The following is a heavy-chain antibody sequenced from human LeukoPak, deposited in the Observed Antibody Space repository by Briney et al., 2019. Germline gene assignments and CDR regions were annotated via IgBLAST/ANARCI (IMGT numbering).Heavy chain of an antibody. CDR1: GYTFSTYW. CDR3: ARKGRSTDVIFD. V-gene: IGHV5-51*01. Sequence: GESLKISCKGSGYTFSTYWIGWVRQMSGKSLEWMGIIYPDDSDTRYSPSFQGQVTISADKSISTVYLQWNSLRASDTAIYYCARKGRSTDVIFDWGQGTLVTVSS. D-gene: IGHD2-8*01. J-gene: IGHJ4*02. CDR2: IYPDDSDT.